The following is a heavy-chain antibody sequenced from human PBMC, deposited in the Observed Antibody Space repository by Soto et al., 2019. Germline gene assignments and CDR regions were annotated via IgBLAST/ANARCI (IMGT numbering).Heavy chain of an antibody. J-gene: IGHJ4*02. CDR2: ISYDGSNK. Sequence: GGSLRLSCAASGFTFSSYGMHWVRQAPGKGLEWVAVISYDGSNKYYADSVKGRFTISRDNSKNTLYLQMNSLRAEDTAVYYCANNRGMTTVTTSGEYWGQGTLVTVSS. D-gene: IGHD4-17*01. CDR3: ANNRGMTTVTTSGEY. CDR1: GFTFSSYG. V-gene: IGHV3-30*18.